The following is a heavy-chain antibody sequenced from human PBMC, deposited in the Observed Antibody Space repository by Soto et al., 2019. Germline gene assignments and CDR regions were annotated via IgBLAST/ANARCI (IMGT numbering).Heavy chain of an antibody. Sequence: LSLTCAASGFTFSSYAMSWVRQAPGKGLEWVSAISGSGGSTYYADSVKGRFTISRDNSKNTLYLQMNSLRAEDTAVYYCAKDPNYYDSSGYWGYWGQGTLVTVSS. D-gene: IGHD3-22*01. CDR1: GFTFSSYA. J-gene: IGHJ4*02. V-gene: IGHV3-23*01. CDR3: AKDPNYYDSSGYWGY. CDR2: ISGSGGST.